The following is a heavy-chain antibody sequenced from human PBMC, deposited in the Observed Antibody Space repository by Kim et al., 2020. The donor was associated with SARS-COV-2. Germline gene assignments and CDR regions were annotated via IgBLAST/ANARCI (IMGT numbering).Heavy chain of an antibody. J-gene: IGHJ4*02. CDR2: INHSGST. V-gene: IGHV4-34*01. CDR3: ARGDITIFGVVIIGGGIDY. D-gene: IGHD3-3*01. CDR1: GGSFSGYY. Sequence: SETLSLTCAVYGGSFSGYYWSWIRQPPGKGLEWIGEINHSGSTNYNPSLKSRVTISVDTSKNQFSLKLSSVTAADTAVYYCARGDITIFGVVIIGGGIDYWGQGTLVTVSS.